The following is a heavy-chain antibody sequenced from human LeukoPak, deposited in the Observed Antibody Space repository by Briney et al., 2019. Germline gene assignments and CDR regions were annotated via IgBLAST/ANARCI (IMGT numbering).Heavy chain of an antibody. D-gene: IGHD2-2*01. V-gene: IGHV4-34*01. CDR3: ARGLSYQLLLGGSVKTKHYMDV. Sequence: SETLSLTCAVYGGSFSGYYWSWIRQPPGKGLEWIGEINHSGSTNYNPSLKSRVTISVDTSKNQFSLKLSSVTAADTAVYYCARGLSYQLLLGGSVKTKHYMDVWGKGTTVTVSS. J-gene: IGHJ6*03. CDR2: INHSGST. CDR1: GGSFSGYY.